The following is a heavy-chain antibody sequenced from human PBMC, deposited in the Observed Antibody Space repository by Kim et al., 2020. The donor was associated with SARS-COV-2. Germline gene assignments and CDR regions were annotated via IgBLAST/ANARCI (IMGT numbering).Heavy chain of an antibody. J-gene: IGHJ6*02. CDR2: IYYSGST. CDR1: GGSISSSSYY. CDR3: ARHPDYGMDV. V-gene: IGHV4-39*01. Sequence: SETLSLTCTVSGGSISSSSYYWGWIRQPPGKGLEWIGSIYYSGSTYYNPSLKSRVTISVDTSKNQFSLKLSSVTAADTAVYYCARHPDYGMDVWGQGTTVTVSS.